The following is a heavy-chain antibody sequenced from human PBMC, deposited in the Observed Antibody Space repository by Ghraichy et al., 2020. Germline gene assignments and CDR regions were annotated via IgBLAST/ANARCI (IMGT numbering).Heavy chain of an antibody. CDR3: ARDLSPQKYCGGDCYVFDY. Sequence: GGSLRLSCAASGFTFSSYSMNWVRQAPGKGLEWVSYISSSSSTIYYADSVKGRFTISRDNAKNSLYLQMNSLRDEDTAVYYCARDLSPQKYCGGDCYVFDYWGQGTLVTVSS. V-gene: IGHV3-48*02. D-gene: IGHD2-21*02. CDR2: ISSSSSTI. J-gene: IGHJ4*02. CDR1: GFTFSSYS.